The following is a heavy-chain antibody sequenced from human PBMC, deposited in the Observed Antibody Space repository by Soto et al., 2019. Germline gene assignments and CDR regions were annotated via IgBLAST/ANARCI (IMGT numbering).Heavy chain of an antibody. D-gene: IGHD3-3*01. CDR1: GGSIISNYC. V-gene: IGHV4-38-2*01. CDR2: IYHSVTT. CDR3: ERTDNVGYYPY. J-gene: IGHJ4*02. Sequence: SETLSLTGAVSGGSIISNYCWAWIRQSPGEGLVWIGSIYHSVTTYYNPSLESRVIISVDTSESRFALRLTSVTAADSAVYYCERTDNVGYYPYCGQGTLVTVSS.